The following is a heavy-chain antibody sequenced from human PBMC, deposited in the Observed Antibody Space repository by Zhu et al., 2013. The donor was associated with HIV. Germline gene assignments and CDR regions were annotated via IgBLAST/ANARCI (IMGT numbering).Heavy chain of an antibody. CDR2: INPYTGGT. CDR3: ATLGYSFGVDGSLQTSNVDL. V-gene: IGHV1-46*02. J-gene: IGHJ5*02. Sequence: LQSGAEVRKPGASIRLTCQASGYNFYSYYVHWVRQAPGQALEWMGEINPYTGGTSFAEKFRDRIMMTSDKSTTTVSVQLSRLRSDDTAVYYCATLGYSFGVDGSLQTSNVDLWGQGTEVTVS. CDR1: GYNFYSYY. D-gene: IGHD2-21*02.